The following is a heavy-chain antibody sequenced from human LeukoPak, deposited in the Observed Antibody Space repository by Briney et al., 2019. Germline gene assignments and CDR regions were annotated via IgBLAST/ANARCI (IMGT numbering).Heavy chain of an antibody. J-gene: IGHJ4*02. V-gene: IGHV4-39*01. D-gene: IGHD1-1*01. CDR3: ARHGTNGPFDY. CDR2: IYYSGST. CDR1: GGSISSYY. Sequence: PSETLSLTCTVSGGSISSYYWSWIRQPPGKGLEWIGSIYYSGSTYYNPSLKSRVTISVDTSKNQFSLKLSSVTAADTAVYYCARHGTNGPFDYWGQGTLVTVSS.